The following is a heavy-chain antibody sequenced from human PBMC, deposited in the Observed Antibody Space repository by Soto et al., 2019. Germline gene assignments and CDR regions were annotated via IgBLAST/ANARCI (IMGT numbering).Heavy chain of an antibody. CDR2: ISAYNGNT. D-gene: IGHD1-1*01. CDR3: ARSPTYYGMDV. J-gene: IGHJ6*02. CDR1: GYTFTSYG. Sequence: GASVKVSCKASGYTFTSYGISWVRQAPGQGLEWMGWISAYNGNTNYAQKFQGRVTMTRDTSISTAYMELSRLRSDDTAVYYCARSPTYYGMDVWAQGTTVTVSS. V-gene: IGHV1-18*04.